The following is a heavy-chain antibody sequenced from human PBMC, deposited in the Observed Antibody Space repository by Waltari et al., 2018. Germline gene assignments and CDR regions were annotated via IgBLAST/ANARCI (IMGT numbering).Heavy chain of an antibody. CDR2: ISSSGSTI. J-gene: IGHJ4*02. V-gene: IGHV3-11*04. CDR3: ARDQAIFGVVIIPGDY. D-gene: IGHD3-3*01. Sequence: GGVSYISSSGSTIYYADSVKGRFTISRDNAKNSLYLQMNSLRAEDTAVYYCARDQAIFGVVIIPGDYWGQGTLVTVSS.